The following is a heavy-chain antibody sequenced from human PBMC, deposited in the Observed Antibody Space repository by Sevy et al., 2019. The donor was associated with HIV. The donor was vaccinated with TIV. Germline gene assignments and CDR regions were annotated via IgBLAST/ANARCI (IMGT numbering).Heavy chain of an antibody. CDR2: IRSKANSYAT. CDR1: GFTFSGSA. D-gene: IGHD3-3*01. V-gene: IGHV3-73*01. J-gene: IGHJ5*02. CDR3: TRSAFWSGYLGFDP. Sequence: GESLKISCAASGFTFSGSAMHWVRQASGKGLEWVGRIRSKANSYATAYAASVKGRFTISRDDSKNTAYLQMNSLKTEDTAVYYCTRSAFWSGYLGFDPWGQGTLVTVSS.